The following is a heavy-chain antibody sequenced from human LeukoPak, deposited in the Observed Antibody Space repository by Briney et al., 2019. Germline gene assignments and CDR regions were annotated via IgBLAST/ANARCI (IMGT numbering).Heavy chain of an antibody. CDR3: AKRIVSRVFAYFDF. V-gene: IGHV3-23*01. Sequence: PGGSLRHSCAASGFTFNSNPMAWVRRAPGKELEWVSSISGDGGGTYYADSVKGRFTISRDNSRNTLYLQMNSLNADDTAIYFCAKRIVSRVFAYFDFWGQGALVTVSS. D-gene: IGHD2-8*01. CDR2: ISGDGGGT. J-gene: IGHJ4*02. CDR1: GFTFNSNP.